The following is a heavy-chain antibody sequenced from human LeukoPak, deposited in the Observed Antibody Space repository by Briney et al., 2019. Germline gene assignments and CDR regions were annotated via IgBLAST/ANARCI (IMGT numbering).Heavy chain of an antibody. CDR1: GGSISSSSYY. D-gene: IGHD4-11*01. CDR2: IYYSGST. Sequence: SETLSLTRTVSGGSISSSSYYWAWIRQPPGKGLEWIGRIYYSGSTYYNPSLKSRVTISVHTSKNQYSLRLSSVTAADTAVDRCSRQASAPSNIDYWGQGTLVTVSS. V-gene: IGHV4-39*01. J-gene: IGHJ4*02. CDR3: SRQASAPSNIDY.